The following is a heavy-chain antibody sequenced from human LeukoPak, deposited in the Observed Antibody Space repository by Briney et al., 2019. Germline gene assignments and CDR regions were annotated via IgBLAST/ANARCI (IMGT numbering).Heavy chain of an antibody. Sequence: GWMNPNSGNTGYAQKFQGRVTITRNTSISTAYMELSSLRSEDTAVYYCARDRIAAAGTPYYWGQGTLVTVSS. CDR3: ARDRIAAAGTPYY. J-gene: IGHJ4*02. D-gene: IGHD6-13*01. V-gene: IGHV1-8*03. CDR2: MNPNSGNT.